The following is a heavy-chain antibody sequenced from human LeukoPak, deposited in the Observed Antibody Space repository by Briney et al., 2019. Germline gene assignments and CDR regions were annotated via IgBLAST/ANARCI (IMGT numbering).Heavy chain of an antibody. CDR2: ISGSGGST. D-gene: IGHD3-16*01. CDR1: GFTFSSYA. Sequence: GGSLRPSCAASGFTFSSYAMSWVRQAPGKGLEWVSAISGSGGSTYYADSVKGRFTISRDNSKNTLYLQMNSLRAEDTAVYYCAKTSDDYVWGSGIDYWGQGTLVTVSS. J-gene: IGHJ4*02. V-gene: IGHV3-23*01. CDR3: AKTSDDYVWGSGIDY.